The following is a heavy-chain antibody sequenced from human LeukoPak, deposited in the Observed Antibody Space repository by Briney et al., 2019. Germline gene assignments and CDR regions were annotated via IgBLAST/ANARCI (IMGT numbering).Heavy chain of an antibody. CDR1: GFTFTSYW. CDR2: INIDGSTT. V-gene: IGHV3-74*01. Sequence: PGGSLRLSCAASGFTFTSYWMHWARQVPGKGLVWVSQINIDGSTTNYADSVKGRFTISRDNAKNTLYLQMNSLRGEDTAVYYCAGGGYSSGWYSSPDYWGQGTLVTVSS. CDR3: AGGGYSSGWYSSPDY. D-gene: IGHD6-19*01. J-gene: IGHJ4*02.